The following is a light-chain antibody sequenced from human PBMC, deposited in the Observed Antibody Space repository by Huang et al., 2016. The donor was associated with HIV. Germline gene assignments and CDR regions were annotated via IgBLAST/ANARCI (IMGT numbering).Light chain of an antibody. J-gene: IGKJ1*01. V-gene: IGKV3-20*01. CDR1: QSVSSNY. Sequence: DIVLTQSPGTLSLSPGERATLSCRASQSVSSNYLAWYQQKPGQGPRLLIYGASSRATGIPDKFSGSGSGTDFTLTISRLEPEDFAVYYCQRYGNSPSFGQGTKVEIK. CDR2: GAS. CDR3: QRYGNSPS.